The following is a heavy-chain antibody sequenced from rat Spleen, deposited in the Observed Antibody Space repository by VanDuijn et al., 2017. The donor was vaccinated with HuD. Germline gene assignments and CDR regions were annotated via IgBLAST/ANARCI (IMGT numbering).Heavy chain of an antibody. Sequence: EVQLVESDGGLVQPGRSLKLSCAASGFTFSGYYMAWVRQAPTKGLEWVATISYDGSSTYYRDSVKGRFTISRDNAESTRYLQMDSLRSEDTDTYYCARPENYGGPFAYWGQGTQVTVSS. CDR2: ISYDGSST. CDR3: ARPENYGGPFAY. CDR1: GFTFSGYY. V-gene: IGHV5-29*01. D-gene: IGHD1-11*01. J-gene: IGHJ3*01.